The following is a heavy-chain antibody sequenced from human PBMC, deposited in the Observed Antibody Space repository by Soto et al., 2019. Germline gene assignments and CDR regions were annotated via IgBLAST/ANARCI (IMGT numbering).Heavy chain of an antibody. V-gene: IGHV4-31*02. J-gene: IGHJ4*02. D-gene: IGHD3-16*01. CDR3: ARELTGGGIDY. CDR2: IYYSGST. CDR1: GVSISSGGYY. Sequence: SENLSLTCTVSGVSISSGGYYWSWVRQHPGKGLEWIGYIYYSGSTYYNPSLKSRVTISVDTSKNQFSLKLSSVTAADTAVYYCARELTGGGIDYWGQGTLVTVSS.